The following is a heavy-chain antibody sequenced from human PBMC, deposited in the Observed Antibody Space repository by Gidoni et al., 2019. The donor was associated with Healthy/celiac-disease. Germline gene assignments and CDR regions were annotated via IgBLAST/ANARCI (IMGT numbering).Heavy chain of an antibody. D-gene: IGHD3-3*01. Sequence: EVQLVESGGGLVQPGRSLRLSCTASGFTFGDYAMSWVRQAPGKGLECVGFIRSKAYGGTTEYAASVKGRFTISRDDSKSIAYLQMNSLKTEDTAVYYCTRDEVHYDFWSGYPQYYYYMDVWGKGTTVTVSS. J-gene: IGHJ6*03. CDR3: TRDEVHYDFWSGYPQYYYYMDV. CDR2: IRSKAYGGTT. V-gene: IGHV3-49*04. CDR1: GFTFGDYA.